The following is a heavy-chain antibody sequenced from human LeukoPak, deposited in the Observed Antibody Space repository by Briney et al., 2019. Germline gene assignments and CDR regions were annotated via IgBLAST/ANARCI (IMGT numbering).Heavy chain of an antibody. J-gene: IGHJ4*02. V-gene: IGHV1-8*03. CDR3: ARGMIPCSSTSCHTQN. CDR2: MNPNSGNT. D-gene: IGHD2-2*02. CDR1: GYTFTSYD. Sequence: ASVKVSCKASGYTFTSYDINWARQATGQGLEWMGWMNPNSGNTGYAQKFQGRVTITRNTSISTAYMELSSLRSEDTAVYYCARGMIPCSSTSCHTQNWGQGTLVTVSS.